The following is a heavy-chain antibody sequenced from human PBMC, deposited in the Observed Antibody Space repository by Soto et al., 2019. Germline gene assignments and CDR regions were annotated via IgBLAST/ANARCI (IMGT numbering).Heavy chain of an antibody. V-gene: IGHV3-11*01. D-gene: IGHD3-10*01. J-gene: IGHJ4*02. CDR1: GFAFSDYY. CDR2: IRSSGSLM. CDR3: ASLAIGTIIRGAPDF. Sequence: LRLSCAASGFAFSDYYMIWIRQAPGKGLEWISYIRSSGSLMYYADSVKGRATISRDNAKNSLYLQMNSLRAEDTAMYYCASLAIGTIIRGAPDFWGQGTLVTVSS.